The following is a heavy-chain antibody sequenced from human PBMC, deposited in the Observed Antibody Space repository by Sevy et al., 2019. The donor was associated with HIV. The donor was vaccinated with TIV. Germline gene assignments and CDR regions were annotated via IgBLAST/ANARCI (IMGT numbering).Heavy chain of an antibody. CDR2: IYTGGSV. CDR1: GFSVSSNY. Sequence: GGSLRLSCAASGFSVSSNYMSWVRQAPGKGLEWVAVIYTGGSVYSADSVKGRFTNSSDNSKNTLYLQMDILRAEDTAVYYCARRGWVSSPARFDCWGQGTEVTVSS. D-gene: IGHD3-16*01. CDR3: ARRGWVSSPARFDC. V-gene: IGHV3-53*01. J-gene: IGHJ4*02.